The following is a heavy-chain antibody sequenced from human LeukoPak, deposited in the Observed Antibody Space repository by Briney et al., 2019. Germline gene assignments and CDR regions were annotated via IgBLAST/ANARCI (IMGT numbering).Heavy chain of an antibody. J-gene: IGHJ4*02. V-gene: IGHV4-39*07. CDR3: AREGYYDSSGSLPDY. CDR2: IYYSGST. Sequence: SETLSLTCTVSGGSISSSSYYWGWIRQPPGKGLEWIGNIYYSGSTYYNPSLKSRVTISVDTSKNQISLKLSSVTAADTAVYYCAREGYYDSSGSLPDYWGQGTLVTVSS. CDR1: GGSISSSSYY. D-gene: IGHD3-22*01.